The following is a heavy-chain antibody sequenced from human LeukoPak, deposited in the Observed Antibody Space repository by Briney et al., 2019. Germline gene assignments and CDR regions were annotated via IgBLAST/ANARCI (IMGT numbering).Heavy chain of an antibody. J-gene: IGHJ4*02. CDR3: AKGGPTGSNYFDF. CDR2: ISGSGYYS. CDR1: EFTFDNYA. D-gene: IGHD1-26*01. V-gene: IGHV3-23*01. Sequence: GGSLRLSCAASEFTFDNYAMSWVRQAPGKGLEWVSVISGSGYYSYYADSVKGRFTVSRDNSKTTLYLQMNSLRADDTAVYYCAKGGPTGSNYFDFWGQGTQVTVSS.